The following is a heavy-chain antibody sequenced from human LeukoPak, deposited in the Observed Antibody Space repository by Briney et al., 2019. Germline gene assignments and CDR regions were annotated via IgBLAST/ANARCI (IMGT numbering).Heavy chain of an antibody. CDR2: ISGSGGST. CDR3: AKDPEAYYDSSGLIDY. V-gene: IGHV3-23*01. CDR1: GFTFSSYA. Sequence: GSLRLSCAASGFTFSSYAMSWVRQAPGKGLEWVSAISGSGGSTYYADSVKGRFTISRDNSKNTLYLQMNSLRAEDTAVYYCAKDPEAYYDSSGLIDYWGQGTLVTVSS. J-gene: IGHJ4*02. D-gene: IGHD3-22*01.